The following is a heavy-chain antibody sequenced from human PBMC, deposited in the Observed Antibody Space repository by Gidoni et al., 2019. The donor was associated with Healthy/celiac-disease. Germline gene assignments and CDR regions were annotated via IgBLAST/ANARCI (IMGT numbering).Heavy chain of an antibody. CDR1: GYTLTSYA. CDR3: ARDPGNLWFSELLDY. V-gene: IGHV7-4-1*02. J-gene: IGHJ4*02. Sequence: QVQLVQSGSEVKKPGASVKVSCKASGYTLTSYAMNWVRQAPGQGLEWMGWINTNTGNPTSAQGFTGRFVFSLDPSVSTASLQISSLKAEDTAVYYCARDPGNLWFSELLDYWGQGTLVTVSS. D-gene: IGHD3-10*01. CDR2: INTNTGNP.